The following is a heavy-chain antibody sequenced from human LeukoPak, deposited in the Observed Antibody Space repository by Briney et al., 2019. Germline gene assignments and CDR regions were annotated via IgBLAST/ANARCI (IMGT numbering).Heavy chain of an antibody. CDR1: GGSISSYY. CDR2: IYYSGST. J-gene: IGHJ4*02. Sequence: SETLSLTCTVSGGSISSYYWSWIRQPPGKGLEWIGYIYYSGSTNYNPSLKSRVTISVDTSKNQFSLKLSSVTAADTAVYYCARGPDDTAMATPFDYWGQGTLVTVSS. D-gene: IGHD5-18*01. CDR3: ARGPDDTAMATPFDY. V-gene: IGHV4-59*12.